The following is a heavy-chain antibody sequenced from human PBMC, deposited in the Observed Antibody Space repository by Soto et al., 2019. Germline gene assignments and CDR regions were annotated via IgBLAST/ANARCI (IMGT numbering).Heavy chain of an antibody. Sequence: QVQLVQSGAEVKKPGSSVKVSCKASGGTFSSYGVTWVRQAPGHGLEWMGRIIPILGIPNYAQKFQGRVTITADTSASTAYTDLTSLTSEATAVYYCAIEGSSGSYWMADPWGEGAQVTVSS. D-gene: IGHD1-26*01. CDR2: IIPILGIP. J-gene: IGHJ4*02. V-gene: IGHV1-69*04. CDR1: GGTFSSYG. CDR3: AIEGSSGSYWMADP.